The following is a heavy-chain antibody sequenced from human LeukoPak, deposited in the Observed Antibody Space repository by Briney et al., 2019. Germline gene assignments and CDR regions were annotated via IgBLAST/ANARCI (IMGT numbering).Heavy chain of an antibody. CDR3: ARDTTTDLYYYYYMDV. D-gene: IGHD4-11*01. V-gene: IGHV4-61*02. Sequence: SQTLSLTCTVSGGSISSGSYYWSWIRQPAGRGLEWIGRIYTSGSTNYNPSLKSRVTISVDTSKNQFSLKLSSVTAADTAVYYCARDTTTDLYYYYYMDVWGKGTTVTVSS. J-gene: IGHJ6*03. CDR1: GGSISSGSYY. CDR2: IYTSGST.